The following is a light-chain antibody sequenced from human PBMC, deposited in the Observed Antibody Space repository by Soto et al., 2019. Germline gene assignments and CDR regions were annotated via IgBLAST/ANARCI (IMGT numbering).Light chain of an antibody. J-gene: IGKJ4*01. V-gene: IGKV3-11*01. CDR3: QQYGSSPLT. CDR2: DAS. CDR1: KSVGGD. Sequence: DIVLTQSPATLSLTPGQGASLSCRASKSVGGDLVWYQQHPGQAPRLLIYDASNRATGIPPRFSGSGSGTDFTLTISSLEPEDFAFYYCQQYGSSPLTFGGGTKVDSK.